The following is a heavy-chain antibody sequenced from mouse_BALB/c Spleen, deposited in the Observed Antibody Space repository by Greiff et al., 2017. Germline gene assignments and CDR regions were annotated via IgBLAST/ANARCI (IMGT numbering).Heavy chain of an antibody. CDR1: GYTFTSYY. Sequence: VQLQQSGPELVKPGASVRISCKASGYTFTSYYIHWVKQRPGQGLEWIGWIYPGNVNTKYNEKFKGKATLTADKSSSTAYMQLSSLTSEDSAVYFCARERRGYFDVWGAGTTVTVSS. J-gene: IGHJ1*01. V-gene: IGHV1S56*01. CDR3: ARERRGYFDV. CDR2: IYPGNVNT.